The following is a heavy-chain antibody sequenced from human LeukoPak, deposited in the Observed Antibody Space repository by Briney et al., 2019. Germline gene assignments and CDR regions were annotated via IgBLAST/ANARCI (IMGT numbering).Heavy chain of an antibody. J-gene: IGHJ4*02. Sequence: GGSLRLSCAASGFTFSSYGMHWVRQAPGKGLEWAAFIRYDGGNKYYADSVKGRFTISRDNSKNTLYLQMNSLRPEDTAVYYCAKDDATTDFDYWGQGTLVTVSS. CDR1: GFTFSSYG. CDR3: AKDDATTDFDY. V-gene: IGHV3-30*02. CDR2: IRYDGGNK. D-gene: IGHD4-17*01.